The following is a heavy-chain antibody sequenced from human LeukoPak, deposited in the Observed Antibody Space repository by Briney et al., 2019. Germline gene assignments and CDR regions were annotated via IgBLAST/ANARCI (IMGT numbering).Heavy chain of an antibody. Sequence: GRSLRLSCAASGFTFSSYGMHWVRQAPGKGLEWVAVIWYDGSNKYYADSVKGRFTISRDNSKNTLYLQMNSLRAEGTAVYYCARGYNSGSTWNFQHWGQGTLVTVSS. V-gene: IGHV3-33*01. CDR3: ARGYNSGSTWNFQH. CDR2: IWYDGSNK. CDR1: GFTFSSYG. D-gene: IGHD1-26*01. J-gene: IGHJ1*01.